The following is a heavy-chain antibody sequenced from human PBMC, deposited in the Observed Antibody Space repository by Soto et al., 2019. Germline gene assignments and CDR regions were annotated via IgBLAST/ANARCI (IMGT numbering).Heavy chain of an antibody. CDR1: GYTFTIYY. V-gene: IGHV1-46*01. Sequence: ASVKVSCKASGYTFTIYYIYCVRQAPGQVLEWMGIINPSGDSTSYAQKFQGRLTMTRDTSTTTVYMELSSLRSEDTAVYYCARGPQIIYDFWSGYYRGAFDIWGQGTMVTVSS. CDR2: INPSGDST. CDR3: ARGPQIIYDFWSGYYRGAFDI. J-gene: IGHJ3*02. D-gene: IGHD3-3*01.